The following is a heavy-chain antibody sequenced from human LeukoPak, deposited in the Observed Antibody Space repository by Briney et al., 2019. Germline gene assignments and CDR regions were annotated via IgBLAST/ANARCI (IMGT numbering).Heavy chain of an antibody. CDR2: ISAYNGNT. V-gene: IGHV1-18*01. CDR3: ARDAKDIVVVPAALSP. CDR1: GYTFTSYG. D-gene: IGHD2-2*01. Sequence: ASVKVSFKASGYTFTSYGTSWVRQAPGQGLEWMGWISAYNGNTNYAQKLQGRVTMTTDTSTSTAYMELRSLRSDDTAVYYCARDAKDIVVVPAALSPWGQGTLVTVSS. J-gene: IGHJ5*02.